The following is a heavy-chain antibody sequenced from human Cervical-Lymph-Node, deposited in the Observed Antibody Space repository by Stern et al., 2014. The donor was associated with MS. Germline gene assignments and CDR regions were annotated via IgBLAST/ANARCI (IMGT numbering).Heavy chain of an antibody. Sequence: VQLVESGAEVKKPGASVKVSCKASGYTFTSYDINWVRQATGQGLEWMGWMNPNSGNTGYAQKFQGRVTMTRNTSISTAYMELSSLRSEDTAVYYCARDCKLRRFGSRGWFDPWGKGTLVTVSS. CDR3: ARDCKLRRFGSRGWFDP. V-gene: IGHV1-8*01. D-gene: IGHD3-10*01. CDR2: MNPNSGNT. CDR1: GYTFTSYD. J-gene: IGHJ5*02.